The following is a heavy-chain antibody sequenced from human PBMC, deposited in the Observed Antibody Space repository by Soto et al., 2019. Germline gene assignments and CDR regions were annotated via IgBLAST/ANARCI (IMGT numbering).Heavy chain of an antibody. CDR3: ASYGRTMASDI. V-gene: IGHV4-59*01. J-gene: IGHJ3*02. D-gene: IGHD3-10*01. Sequence: PSERRRRTWSVGGGSIRRYYWSCIRQPPGKGLEWIGYIYYSGSTHYNPSLTSRVTISVDTPPTQFSPKPRSVPAADTAVYHCASYGRTMASDIWRQGPMVT. CDR2: IYYSGST. CDR1: GGSIRRYY.